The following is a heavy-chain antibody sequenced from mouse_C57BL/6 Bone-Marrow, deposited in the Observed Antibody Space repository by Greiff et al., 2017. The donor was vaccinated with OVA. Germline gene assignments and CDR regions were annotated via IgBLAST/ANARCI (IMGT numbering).Heavy chain of an antibody. V-gene: IGHV1-80*01. CDR3: ARKGAYYSNYAYYYAMDY. D-gene: IGHD2-5*01. Sequence: QVQLKQSGAELVKPGASVKISCKASGYAFSSYWMNWVKQRPGKGLEWIGQIYPGDGDTNYNGKFKGKATLTADKSSSTAYMQLSSLTSEDSAVYFCARKGAYYSNYAYYYAMDYWGQGTSVTVSS. J-gene: IGHJ4*01. CDR2: IYPGDGDT. CDR1: GYAFSSYW.